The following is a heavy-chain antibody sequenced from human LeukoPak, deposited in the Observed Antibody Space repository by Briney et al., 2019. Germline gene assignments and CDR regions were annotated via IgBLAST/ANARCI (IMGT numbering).Heavy chain of an antibody. CDR3: GRESPAGIFDY. Sequence: GGSLRLSCAASGFTFSTYSMHWLRQPPGKGLDYVEAISSDGTSTYYANSVKGRFNISRDNYKYTLCLQMGSLRPEDTAVYNCGRESPAGIFDYWGQGTLVTVSS. CDR2: ISSDGTST. CDR1: GFTFSTYS. D-gene: IGHD3-3*02. J-gene: IGHJ4*02. V-gene: IGHV3-64*01.